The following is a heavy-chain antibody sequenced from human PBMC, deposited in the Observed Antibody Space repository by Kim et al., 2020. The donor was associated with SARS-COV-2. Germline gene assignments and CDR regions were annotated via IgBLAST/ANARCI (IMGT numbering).Heavy chain of an antibody. D-gene: IGHD6-19*01. CDR3: TRGAVSGNGAFGI. J-gene: IGHJ3*02. Sequence: GGSLRLSCEASGFTLTKYGMHWVRQAPGTGLEWVAFMSYDGSVKYYGETVKGRFTISRDTSKNTLFLQMDSLRAEDTAVYYCTRGAVSGNGAFGIWGQGSLVTVSS. CDR1: GFTLTKYG. CDR2: MSYDGSVK. V-gene: IGHV3-30*03.